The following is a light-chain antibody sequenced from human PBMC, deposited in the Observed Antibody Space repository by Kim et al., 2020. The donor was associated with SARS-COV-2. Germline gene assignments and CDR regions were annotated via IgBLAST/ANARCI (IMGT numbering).Light chain of an antibody. CDR3: QQYGSSLYT. V-gene: IGKV3-20*01. CDR2: GAS. Sequence: LSPGDRATLSCSASPSVSSIDLAWYQQKPGHAPRLLIYGASSRATGIPDRFSGSGSGTDFTLTISRLEPEDFAVFYCQQYGSSLYTFGQGTKLEI. CDR1: PSVSSID. J-gene: IGKJ2*01.